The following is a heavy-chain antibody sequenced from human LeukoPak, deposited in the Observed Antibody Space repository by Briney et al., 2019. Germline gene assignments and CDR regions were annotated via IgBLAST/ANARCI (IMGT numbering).Heavy chain of an antibody. D-gene: IGHD4-11*01. CDR3: AREGFLMTTPNWFDP. J-gene: IGHJ5*02. V-gene: IGHV1-69*13. CDR2: IIPIFGTA. Sequence: SVKVSCKAFGGTFSSYAISWVRQAPGQGLEWKGGIIPIFGTANYAQKFQGRVTIIADESTSTAYMELSSLRSEDTAVYYCAREGFLMTTPNWFDPWGQGTLVTVSS. CDR1: GGTFSSYA.